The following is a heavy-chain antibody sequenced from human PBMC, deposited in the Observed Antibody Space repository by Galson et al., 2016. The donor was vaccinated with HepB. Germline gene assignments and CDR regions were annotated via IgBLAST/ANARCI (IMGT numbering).Heavy chain of an antibody. V-gene: IGHV3-21*01. CDR1: GFPFSRYG. J-gene: IGHJ5*02. CDR2: ISSSSAFI. Sequence: SLRLSCAASGFPFSRYGMNWVRQAPGKGLEWVSSISSSSAFIYYADSLKGRFTISRDNAKDSLYLQINSLRGEDTAVYYCARDGGYSGYGAYNWFDPWGQGTLVTVSS. D-gene: IGHD5-12*01. CDR3: ARDGGYSGYGAYNWFDP.